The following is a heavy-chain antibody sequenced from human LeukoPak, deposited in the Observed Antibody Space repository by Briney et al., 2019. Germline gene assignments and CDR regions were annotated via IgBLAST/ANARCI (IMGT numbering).Heavy chain of an antibody. CDR1: GFTFSNYA. D-gene: IGHD3-16*02. J-gene: IGHJ5*02. CDR3: AKLGNGNVWGTYRDNWFDP. Sequence: GGSLRLSCVGSGFTFSNYAVTWVRQAPGKGLEWVSGISGSGSRTYYADSVKGQFTISRDNSKNAVYLQVNSLSGEDTAVYYCAKLGNGNVWGTYRDNWFDPWGQGTLVTVSS. CDR2: ISGSGSRT. V-gene: IGHV3-23*01.